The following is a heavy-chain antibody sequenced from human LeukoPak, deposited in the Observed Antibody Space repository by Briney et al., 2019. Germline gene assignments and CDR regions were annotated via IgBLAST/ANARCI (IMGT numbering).Heavy chain of an antibody. Sequence: HPGESLRLSCAASGFTFSSYGMSWVRQAPGKGLEWVANIKQDGSEKYYVDSVKGRFTISRDNAKNSLYLQMNSLRAEDTAVYYCARGGRGYSYGKDWGQGTLVTVSS. J-gene: IGHJ4*02. CDR3: ARGGRGYSYGKD. D-gene: IGHD5-18*01. CDR1: GFTFSSYG. V-gene: IGHV3-7*01. CDR2: IKQDGSEK.